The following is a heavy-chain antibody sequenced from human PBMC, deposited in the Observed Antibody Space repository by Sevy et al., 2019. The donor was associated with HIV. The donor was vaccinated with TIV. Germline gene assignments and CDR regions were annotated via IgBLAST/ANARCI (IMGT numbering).Heavy chain of an antibody. J-gene: IGHJ4*02. D-gene: IGHD3-22*01. Sequence: GGSLRLSCAASGFTFSSYSMNWVRQAPGKGLEWVSYISSSSSTIYYADSAKGRFTISRDNAKNSLYLQMNSLRDEDTAVYYCAREVNSGGYYLNVDYWGQGTLVTVSS. CDR2: ISSSSSTI. V-gene: IGHV3-48*02. CDR1: GFTFSSYS. CDR3: AREVNSGGYYLNVDY.